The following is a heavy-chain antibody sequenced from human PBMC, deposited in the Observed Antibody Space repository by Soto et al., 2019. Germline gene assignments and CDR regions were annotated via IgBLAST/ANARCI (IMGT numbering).Heavy chain of an antibody. Sequence: PGGSLRLSCAASGFTFSSYWMHWVRQAPGKGLEWVSPINSSGGSTNYADSVKGRFTISRDNSKNTLYLQMNSLRAEDTAVYYCAKGMVANFDYWGQGTLVTVSS. CDR2: INSSGGST. CDR3: AKGMVANFDY. D-gene: IGHD5-12*01. V-gene: IGHV3-23*01. CDR1: GFTFSSYW. J-gene: IGHJ4*02.